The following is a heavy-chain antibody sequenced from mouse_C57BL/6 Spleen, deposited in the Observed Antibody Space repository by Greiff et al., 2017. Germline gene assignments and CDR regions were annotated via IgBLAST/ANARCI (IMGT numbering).Heavy chain of an antibody. V-gene: IGHV1-82*01. Sequence: QVQLQQSGAELVKPGASVKMSCKASGYAFTSSWMSWVKQRPGQGLEWIGGIYPGGGDTYYNEKFKGKATLTADKSSSTAYMQLSSLTSEDSAVYFCARRGSGPNWDMDVWGKGTTVTVSS. CDR3: ARRGSGPNWDMDV. J-gene: IGHJ1*03. CDR1: GYAFTSSW. CDR2: IYPGGGDT. D-gene: IGHD1-1*01.